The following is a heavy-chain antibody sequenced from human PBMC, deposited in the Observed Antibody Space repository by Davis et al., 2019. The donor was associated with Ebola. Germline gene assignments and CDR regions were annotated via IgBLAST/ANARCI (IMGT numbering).Heavy chain of an antibody. D-gene: IGHD5-18*01. CDR2: INPNSGGT. CDR1: GYTFTGYY. V-gene: IGHV1-2*02. Sequence: ASVKVSCKASGYTFTGYYMHWVRQAPGQGLEWMGWINPNSGGTNYAQKFQGRVTMTRDTSISTAYMELSRLRSDDTAVYYCARDFARKLWFLIDYWGQGTLVTVSS. CDR3: ARDFARKLWFLIDY. J-gene: IGHJ4*02.